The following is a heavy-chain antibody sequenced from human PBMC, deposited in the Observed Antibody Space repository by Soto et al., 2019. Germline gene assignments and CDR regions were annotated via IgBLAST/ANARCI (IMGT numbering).Heavy chain of an antibody. CDR3: ASIGEARNYDSCWYYPPADY. J-gene: IGHJ4*02. V-gene: IGHV3-30-3*01. CDR2: ISYDGSNK. CDR1: GFTFSSYA. D-gene: IGHD3-22*01. Sequence: QVQLVESGGGVVQPGRSLRLSCSASGFTFSSYAMHWVRQAPGKGLEWVAVISYDGSNKYYANSVKGRFSISRDKSKHTLYVQMNSLGAEDTGVYYCASIGEARNYDSCWYYPPADYWGQGTLVTVSS.